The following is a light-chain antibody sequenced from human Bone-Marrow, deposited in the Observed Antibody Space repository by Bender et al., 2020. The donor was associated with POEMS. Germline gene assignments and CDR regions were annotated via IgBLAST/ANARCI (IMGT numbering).Light chain of an antibody. J-gene: IGLJ2*01. CDR1: NIGRKS. CDR3: HVADTSRDLVV. CDR2: DDS. V-gene: IGLV3-21*02. Sequence: SYVLTQAPSVSVAPGETARITCGGDNIGRKSVHWYQQKPGQAPVLVLYDDSDRPSGIPERFSGSNSGNMATLTISRVEAGDEADYFCHVADTSRDLVVFGGGTKLTVL.